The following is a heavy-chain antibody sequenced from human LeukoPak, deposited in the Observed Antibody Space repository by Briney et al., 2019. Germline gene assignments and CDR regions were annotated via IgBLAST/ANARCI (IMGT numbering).Heavy chain of an antibody. CDR3: AKDMGEDGSYYLDY. CDR1: GFTFSSYS. CDR2: ISGSGART. D-gene: IGHD1-26*01. V-gene: IGHV3-23*01. Sequence: GGSLRLSCAASGFTFSSYSMNWVRQAPGKGLEWVSAISGSGARTYYAGSVKGRFTISRDTSKNTLYLQMNSLRAEDTAVYYCAKDMGEDGSYYLDYWGQGTLVTVSS. J-gene: IGHJ4*02.